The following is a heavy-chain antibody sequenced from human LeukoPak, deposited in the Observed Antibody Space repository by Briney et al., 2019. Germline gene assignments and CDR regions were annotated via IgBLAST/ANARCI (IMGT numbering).Heavy chain of an antibody. CDR2: ISYDGSNK. V-gene: IGHV3-30*18. D-gene: IGHD4-23*01. J-gene: IGHJ4*02. CDR3: AKVPRWYEYYFDH. Sequence: SCKVSGYTLTELSMHWVRQAPGKGLEWVAVISYDGSNKYYADSVKGRFTISRDNSKNTLYLQMNSLRAEDTAVYYCAKVPRWYEYYFDHWGQGTLVTVSS. CDR1: GYTLTELS.